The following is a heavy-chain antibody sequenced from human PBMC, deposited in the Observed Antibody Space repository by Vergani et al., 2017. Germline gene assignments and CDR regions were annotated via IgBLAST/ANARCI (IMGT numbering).Heavy chain of an antibody. V-gene: IGHV4-4*03. CDR1: GGFISSSNW. D-gene: IGHD4-17*01. CDR2: IYYSGRT. Sequence: QVQLQESGPGLVKPPGTLSLTCPVSGGFISSSNWWSWVRQPPGKGLEWIGEIYYSGRTNYNPSLKSRVTISVDKSTNQFSLKRSSVTAADTAVYYCARSDYGRLDYWGQGTLVTVS. CDR3: ARSDYGRLDY. J-gene: IGHJ4*02.